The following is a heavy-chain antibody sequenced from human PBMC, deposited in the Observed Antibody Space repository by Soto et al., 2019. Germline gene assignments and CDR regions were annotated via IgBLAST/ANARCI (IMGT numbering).Heavy chain of an antibody. V-gene: IGHV3-11*01. CDR1: GFTFSDSY. D-gene: IGHD4-17*01. Sequence: QVQLVESGGGLVKPGGTLRLSCAASGFTFSDSYMSWIRQAPGQGLEWVSYMSGSGSNINYADSVKGRFTISRDNAKNSLYLQMNGLRAEDTAVYYCARDSYGPHIWGQGTMVTVSS. CDR3: ARDSYGPHI. CDR2: MSGSGSNI. J-gene: IGHJ3*02.